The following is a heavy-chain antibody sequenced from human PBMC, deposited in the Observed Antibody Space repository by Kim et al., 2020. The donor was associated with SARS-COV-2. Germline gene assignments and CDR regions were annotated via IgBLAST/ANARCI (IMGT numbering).Heavy chain of an antibody. D-gene: IGHD2-21*01. CDR1: GFVFSSYG. CDR3: AREHYGGNPEYFYGMDV. J-gene: IGHJ6*02. Sequence: GSLRLSCAASGFVFSSYGMHWVRQAPGKGLEWVAVIWYDGSGKYYSDSVKGRFTISRDNPKNTLFLQMNSVRAEDTAVYYCAREHYGGNPEYFYGMDVWRQGTTVTVSS. CDR2: IWYDGSGK. V-gene: IGHV3-33*01.